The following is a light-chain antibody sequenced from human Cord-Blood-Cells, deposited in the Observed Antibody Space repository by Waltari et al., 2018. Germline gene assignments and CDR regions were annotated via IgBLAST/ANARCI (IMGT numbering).Light chain of an antibody. V-gene: IGKV1-39*01. Sequence: DIQITPSPYSLSASVGDRVTITCRASQSISSYLNLYQQKPGKAPKLLIYAASSLQSGVPSRFSGSGSGTDFTLTISSLQPEDFATYYCQQSYSTPYTFGQGTKLEIK. J-gene: IGKJ2*01. CDR1: QSISSY. CDR2: AAS. CDR3: QQSYSTPYT.